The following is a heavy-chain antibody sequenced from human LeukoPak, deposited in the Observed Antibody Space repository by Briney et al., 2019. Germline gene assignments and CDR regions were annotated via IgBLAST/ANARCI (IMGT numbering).Heavy chain of an antibody. J-gene: IGHJ6*03. Sequence: SETLSLTCAVSGFSISSGYYWGWIRQPPGKGLGWFGSIFHGGSTYYNPSLKSRVTISVDTSKNHFSLKLSSVTAADTAVYYCARGGDYYGSDSPYYYYMDVWGKGTTVTVSS. CDR2: IFHGGST. CDR3: ARGGDYYGSDSPYYYYMDV. CDR1: GFSISSGYY. D-gene: IGHD3-10*01. V-gene: IGHV4-38-2*01.